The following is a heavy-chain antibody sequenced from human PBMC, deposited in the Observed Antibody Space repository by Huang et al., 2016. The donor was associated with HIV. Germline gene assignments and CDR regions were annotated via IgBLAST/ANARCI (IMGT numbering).Heavy chain of an antibody. CDR1: GGSISGGGDF. D-gene: IGHD4-17*01. CDR2: IYHSGIT. Sequence: QVQLQESGPGLVTPSQTLSLTCLVSGGSISGGGDFWSCIRQPPGKSLVWIGYIYHSGITYYNPSLKSRVTMSVDTSKNQFALKLTSGTAADTAVYYCARPLSYGDSPNDAFDIWGQGTMVTVSS. V-gene: IGHV4-30-4*08. J-gene: IGHJ3*02. CDR3: ARPLSYGDSPNDAFDI.